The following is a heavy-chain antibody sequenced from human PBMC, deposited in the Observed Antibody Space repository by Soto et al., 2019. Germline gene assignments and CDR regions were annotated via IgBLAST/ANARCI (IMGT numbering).Heavy chain of an antibody. J-gene: IGHJ3*02. CDR2: INSTSGGT. CDR3: GRDSDYDILTGYSRNAFEI. CDR1: GYTFTGHY. V-gene: IGHV1-2*02. D-gene: IGHD3-9*01. Sequence: ASVKVSCKASGYTFTGHYMHWVRQAPGQGLEWLGWINSTSGGTYYAQKFQVRVTLTKPTSISTTYMELSRLRSDDTAVYYCGRDSDYDILTGYSRNAFEIWGQGTMVTVSS.